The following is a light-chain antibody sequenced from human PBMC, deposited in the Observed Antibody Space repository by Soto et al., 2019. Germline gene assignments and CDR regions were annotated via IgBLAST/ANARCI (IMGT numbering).Light chain of an antibody. V-gene: IGLV2-8*01. CDR2: EVS. CDR3: SSYAGINNLV. CDR1: RSDVGRYTY. Sequence: QSALTQPPSASGSPGQSVTISCTGTRSDVGRYTYVSWYQQHPGKAPKLMIYEVSRRPSGVPDRSSGSKSGNTASLTVSGLQAEDEADYYCSSYAGINNLVFGGGTKLTVL. J-gene: IGLJ2*01.